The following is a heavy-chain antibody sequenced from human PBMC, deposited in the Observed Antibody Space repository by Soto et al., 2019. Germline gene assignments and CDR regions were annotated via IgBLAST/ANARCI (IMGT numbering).Heavy chain of an antibody. CDR2: ILFDGNKK. J-gene: IGHJ6*04. CDR1: GFIFSDYA. Sequence: GGSLRLSCSASGFIFSDYAMHWVRQAPGKGMEWVAVILFDGNKKYYADSVKGRFTISRDNSKNTLYLQMNSLRAEDTAVYYCARDDVLCDGGRCYGVPLDVWGKGTTVTVSS. D-gene: IGHD2-15*01. CDR3: ARDDVLCDGGRCYGVPLDV. V-gene: IGHV3-30*03.